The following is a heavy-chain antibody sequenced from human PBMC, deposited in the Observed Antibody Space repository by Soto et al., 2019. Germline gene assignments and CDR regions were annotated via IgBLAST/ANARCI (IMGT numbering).Heavy chain of an antibody. Sequence: EVQLLESGGGLLQPGGSLRLSCAASGFTFSSYAMNWVRQAPGKGLEWVSTISDSGGSTYYADSVKGRFTISRDNSKNPLYLKMNSLRAEDTAVYYCAKRSNTPAAMKSPFDYWGQGTLFTVSS. CDR2: ISDSGGST. CDR1: GFTFSSYA. D-gene: IGHD2-2*01. J-gene: IGHJ4*02. CDR3: AKRSNTPAAMKSPFDY. V-gene: IGHV3-23*01.